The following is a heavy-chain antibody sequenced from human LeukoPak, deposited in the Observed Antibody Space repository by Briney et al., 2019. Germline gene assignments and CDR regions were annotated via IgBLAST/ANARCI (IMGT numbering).Heavy chain of an antibody. V-gene: IGHV3-15*07. D-gene: IGHD3-22*01. CDR3: ATDQGYYYYDGTGFHYGDY. CDR1: GFTFTNAW. J-gene: IGHJ4*02. Sequence: GGSLRLSCVASGFTFTNAWMNWVRQAPGKGLEWVGHIKSKTDGGTTDHAAPVKGRFTISRDDSKNTLYLQMNSLKTEDTAVYYCATDQGYYYYDGTGFHYGDYWGQGTLVTVSS. CDR2: IKSKTDGGTT.